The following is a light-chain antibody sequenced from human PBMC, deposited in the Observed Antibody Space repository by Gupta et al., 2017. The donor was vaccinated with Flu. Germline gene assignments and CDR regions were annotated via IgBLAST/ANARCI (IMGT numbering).Light chain of an antibody. V-gene: IGLV2-14*01. CDR1: NNDIGRYDY. J-gene: IGLJ1*01. Sequence: QSALTQPASVSASPGQSVTISCTGTNNDIGRYDYVSWYQHHPGKAPKLILYEAIKRPSGVSDRFSGSKSGKTASLTISGLEAEDEGDYYCCSHTGDSTLIFGSGTSVTV. CDR3: CSHTGDSTLI. CDR2: EAI.